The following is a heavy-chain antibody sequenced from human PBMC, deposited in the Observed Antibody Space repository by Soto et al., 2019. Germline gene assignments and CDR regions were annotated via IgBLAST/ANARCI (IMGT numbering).Heavy chain of an antibody. CDR2: IYWDDDK. CDR3: ARRGYSSAWYNWFDP. V-gene: IGHV2-5*02. J-gene: IGHJ5*02. Sequence: QITLKESGPPLVKPTQTLTLTCTFSGFSLSTSGVAVGWIRQPPGEALEWLALIYWDDDKRYNPSLKSRLTLTKDTSKNQVILTMTNMDPVDTATYFCARRGYSSAWYNWFDPWGQGTLVTVSS. CDR1: GFSLSTSGVA. D-gene: IGHD6-19*01.